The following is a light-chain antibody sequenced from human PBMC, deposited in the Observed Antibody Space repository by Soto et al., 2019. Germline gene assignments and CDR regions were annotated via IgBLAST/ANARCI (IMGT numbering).Light chain of an antibody. J-gene: IGKJ1*01. V-gene: IGKV1-6*01. Sequence: AIQMTQSPSSLSASVGDRVTITCRASQGIRNDLNWYQQKPGKAPKLLIYAASSLQSGVPSRFSGSGSDTDFTLTISSLQPEDFATYYCLQDYSYPRTFGQGTKVEIK. CDR2: AAS. CDR1: QGIRND. CDR3: LQDYSYPRT.